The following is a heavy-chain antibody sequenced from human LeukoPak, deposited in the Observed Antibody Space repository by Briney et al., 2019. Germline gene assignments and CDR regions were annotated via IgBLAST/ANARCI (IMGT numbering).Heavy chain of an antibody. CDR3: ARTLRFLEWFDY. V-gene: IGHV4-31*03. CDR1: GGSISSGGYY. CDR2: IYYSGST. Sequence: PSQTLSLTCTVSGGSISSGGYYWSWIRQHPGKGLKWIGYIYYSGSTYYNPSLKSRVTISVDTSKNQFSLKLSSVTAADTAVYYCARTLRFLEWFDYWGQGTLVTVSS. D-gene: IGHD3-3*01. J-gene: IGHJ4*02.